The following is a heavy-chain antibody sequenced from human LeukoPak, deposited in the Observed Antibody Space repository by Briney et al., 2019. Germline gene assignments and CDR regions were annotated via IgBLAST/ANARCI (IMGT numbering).Heavy chain of an antibody. CDR3: ARVYDTDIVVVPAATYYFDY. D-gene: IGHD2-2*01. Sequence: ASVKVSCKASGYTFTSYGISWVRQAPGQGLEWMGWINPNSGGTNYAQKFQGRVTMTRDTSISTAYMELSRLRSDDTAVYYCARVYDTDIVVVPAATYYFDYWGQGTLVTVSS. V-gene: IGHV1-2*02. CDR2: INPNSGGT. J-gene: IGHJ4*02. CDR1: GYTFTSYG.